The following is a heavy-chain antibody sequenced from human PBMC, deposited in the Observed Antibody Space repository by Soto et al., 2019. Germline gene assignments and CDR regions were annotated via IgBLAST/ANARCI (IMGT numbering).Heavy chain of an antibody. V-gene: IGHV3-30-3*01. CDR3: AGALSSSSWGFDY. CDR1: GFTFSSYA. D-gene: IGHD6-13*01. CDR2: ISYDGSNK. Sequence: GGSLRLSCAASGFTFSSYAMHWVRQAPGKGLEWVAVISYDGSNKYYADSVKGRFTISRDNSKNTLYLQMNSLRAEDTAVYYFAGALSSSSWGFDYWGQGNLVTVSS. J-gene: IGHJ4*02.